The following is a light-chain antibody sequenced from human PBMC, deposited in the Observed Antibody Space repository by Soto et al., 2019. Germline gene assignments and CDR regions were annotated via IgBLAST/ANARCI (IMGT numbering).Light chain of an antibody. CDR2: GAS. V-gene: IGKV1-39*01. Sequence: DIQMTQSPSSLSASVGDRVTITCRASQSISSYLNWYQQKPGKAPKVLIYGASSLQSGVPSRFSGSGSGTDFTLTISSLQPEDFATYYCQQSYSIPLTFGQGTKVEIK. CDR3: QQSYSIPLT. CDR1: QSISSY. J-gene: IGKJ1*01.